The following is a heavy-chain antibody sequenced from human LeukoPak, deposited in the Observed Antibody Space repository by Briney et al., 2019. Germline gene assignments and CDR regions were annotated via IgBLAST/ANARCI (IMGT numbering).Heavy chain of an antibody. D-gene: IGHD3-22*01. CDR2: ISAYNGNT. V-gene: IGHV1-18*01. Sequence: ASVKVSCKASGYTFTSYGISWVRQAPGQGLEWMGWISAYNGNTNYAQKLQGRVTMTTDTSTSTAYMELRSLRSDDTAVYYCARANYYDSSGYYYFSLFDYWGQGALVTVSS. CDR1: GYTFTSYG. J-gene: IGHJ4*02. CDR3: ARANYYDSSGYYYFSLFDY.